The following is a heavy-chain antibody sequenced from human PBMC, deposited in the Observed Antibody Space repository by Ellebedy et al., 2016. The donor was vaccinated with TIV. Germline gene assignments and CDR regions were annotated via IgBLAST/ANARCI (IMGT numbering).Heavy chain of an antibody. D-gene: IGHD3-10*01. Sequence: PGGSLRLSCAASGFTFTSYAMTWVRQAPGKGLEWVSSITHNGATTYYADSVKGRFTISRDNSKNTLYLQMNSLKAEDTAVYYCARDTTVVRGVITYYFDNWGQGTLVTVSS. CDR1: GFTFTSYA. CDR3: ARDTTVVRGVITYYFDN. CDR2: ITHNGATT. V-gene: IGHV3-23*01. J-gene: IGHJ4*02.